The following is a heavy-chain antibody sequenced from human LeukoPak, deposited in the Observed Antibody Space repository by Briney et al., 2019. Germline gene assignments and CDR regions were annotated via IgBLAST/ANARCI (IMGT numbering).Heavy chain of an antibody. J-gene: IGHJ6*02. CDR2: ITSNGDT. V-gene: IGHV3-74*01. Sequence: PGGSLRLSRAASGFSFSTYWMHWVRHAPGKGLVWVSRITSNGDTRYADSVNGRFTISRDNVKNTLFLQMNSLKDEDTAVYYCTRGRGLPSPDYYYGMDVWGQGTTVTVSS. CDR3: TRGRGLPSPDYYYGMDV. D-gene: IGHD5-24*01. CDR1: GFSFSTYW.